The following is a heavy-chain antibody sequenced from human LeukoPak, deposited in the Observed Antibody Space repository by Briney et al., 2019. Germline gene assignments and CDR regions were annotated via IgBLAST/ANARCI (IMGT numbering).Heavy chain of an antibody. Sequence: GRPLRLSCAASGFSFSTYGMHWVRQAPGKGLEWVASISHDGSDKYYADFVKGRFTISRDNSKNTLYVQMNSLRVEDTAVYYCAKAEPSKAVVAAYFDYWGQGTLVTVSS. D-gene: IGHD2-15*01. CDR3: AKAEPSKAVVAAYFDY. CDR2: ISHDGSDK. CDR1: GFSFSTYG. J-gene: IGHJ4*02. V-gene: IGHV3-30*18.